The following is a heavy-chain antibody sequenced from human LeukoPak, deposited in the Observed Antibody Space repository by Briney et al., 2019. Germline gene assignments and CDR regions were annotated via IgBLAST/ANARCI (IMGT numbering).Heavy chain of an antibody. CDR2: IRYDGSNK. CDR3: AKDYQYYYDSSQNQEYFQH. D-gene: IGHD3-22*01. V-gene: IGHV3-30*02. J-gene: IGHJ1*01. CDR1: GFTFSSYV. Sequence: GGSLRLSCAASGFTFSSYVMHWVRRAPGKGLEWVAFIRYDGSNKYYADSVKGRFTISRDNSKNTLYLQMNSLRAEDTAVYYCAKDYQYYYDSSQNQEYFQHWGQGTLVTVSS.